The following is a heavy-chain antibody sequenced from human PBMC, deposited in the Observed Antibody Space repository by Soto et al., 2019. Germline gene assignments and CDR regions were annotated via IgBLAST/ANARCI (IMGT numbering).Heavy chain of an antibody. D-gene: IGHD3-22*01. V-gene: IGHV1-3*01. Sequence: ASVKVSCKASGYTFTSYAMHWVRQSPGQRLEWMGWINAGNGNTKYSQKFQGRVTITRDTSASTAYMELSSLRSEDTAVYYCARMVGVTYYYDSSGYGGALDIWGQGTMVTVS. CDR1: GYTFTSYA. J-gene: IGHJ3*02. CDR2: INAGNGNT. CDR3: ARMVGVTYYYDSSGYGGALDI.